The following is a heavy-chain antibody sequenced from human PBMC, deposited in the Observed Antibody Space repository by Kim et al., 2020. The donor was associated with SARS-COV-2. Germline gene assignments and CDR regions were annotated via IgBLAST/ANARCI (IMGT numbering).Heavy chain of an antibody. CDR1: GYSFTSYW. J-gene: IGHJ4*02. D-gene: IGHD6-6*01. Sequence: GESLKISCKGSGYSFTSYWISWVRQMPGKGLEWMGRIDPSDSYTNYSPSFQGHVTISADKSISTAYLQWSSLKASDTAMYYCARRPIEYSSSWEFDYWGQGTLVTVSS. V-gene: IGHV5-10-1*01. CDR3: ARRPIEYSSSWEFDY. CDR2: IDPSDSYT.